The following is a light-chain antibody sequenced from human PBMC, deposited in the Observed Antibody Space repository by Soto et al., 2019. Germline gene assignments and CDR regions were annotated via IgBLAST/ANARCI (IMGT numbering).Light chain of an antibody. Sequence: QSVLTQPPSASGTPGQRVTISCSGSNSNSGSNYVYWYQQFPGTAPKLLIYGNSNRPSGVPDRFSGSKSGTSASLAITGLQAEDEADYYCQSYDSSLSGSSYVFGTGTKLTVL. CDR3: QSYDSSLSGSSYV. CDR1: NSNSGSNY. V-gene: IGLV1-40*01. CDR2: GNS. J-gene: IGLJ1*01.